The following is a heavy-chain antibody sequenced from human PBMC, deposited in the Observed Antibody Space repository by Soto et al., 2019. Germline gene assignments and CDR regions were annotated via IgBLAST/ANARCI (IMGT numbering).Heavy chain of an antibody. Sequence: GGSLRLSCAASGLTFSSYTMNWVRQAPGKGLEWVSSVSSSSTYIYYADSVKGRFTISRDNAKNSLYLQMNSLRAEDTAIYYCARGSHSTTWYGGQFDYWGQGNLVTVSS. V-gene: IGHV3-21*01. J-gene: IGHJ4*02. CDR3: ARGSHSTTWYGGQFDY. CDR2: VSSSSTYI. CDR1: GLTFSSYT. D-gene: IGHD6-13*01.